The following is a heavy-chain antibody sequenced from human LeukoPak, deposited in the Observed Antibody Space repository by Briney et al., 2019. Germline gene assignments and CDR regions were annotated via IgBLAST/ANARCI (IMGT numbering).Heavy chain of an antibody. CDR2: IIPIFGTA. CDR1: GGTFSSYA. CDR3: ARGGFGVVPPVGFDY. V-gene: IGHV1-69*13. J-gene: IGHJ4*02. Sequence: SVKVSCKASGGTFSSYAISWVRQAPGQGLEWMGGIIPIFGTANYAQTFQGRVTLTADESTSTAYMELSSLRSEDTAVYYCARGGFGVVPPVGFDYWGQGTLVTVSS. D-gene: IGHD3-3*01.